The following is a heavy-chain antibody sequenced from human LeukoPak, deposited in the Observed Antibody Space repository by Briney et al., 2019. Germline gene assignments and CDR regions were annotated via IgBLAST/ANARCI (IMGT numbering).Heavy chain of an antibody. Sequence: GRSLRLSCAAAGFAFSSYAMHWVRQAPGKGLEWVAVISYDGSNKYYADSVKGRFTICRDNSKNTLYLQMNSLRAEDTAVYYCARDHWGRWLQSIDYWGQGTLVTVSS. V-gene: IGHV3-30-3*01. CDR1: GFAFSSYA. D-gene: IGHD5-24*01. CDR3: ARDHWGRWLQSIDY. J-gene: IGHJ4*02. CDR2: ISYDGSNK.